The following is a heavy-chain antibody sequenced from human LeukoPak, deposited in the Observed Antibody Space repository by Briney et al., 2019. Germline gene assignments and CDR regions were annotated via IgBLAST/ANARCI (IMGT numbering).Heavy chain of an antibody. V-gene: IGHV3-7*03. CDR2: IKFDGNEM. J-gene: IGHJ4*02. Sequence: GGSLRLSCAVSGFTFSTYWMGWVRQAPGKGLEWVANIKFDGNEMYYVDSVKGRFTISRDNAKNSLYLQMDSLRAEDTAFYYCARGAGSGWYFFYTYWGQGTLVTVSS. D-gene: IGHD6-19*01. CDR1: GFTFSTYW. CDR3: ARGAGSGWYFFYTY.